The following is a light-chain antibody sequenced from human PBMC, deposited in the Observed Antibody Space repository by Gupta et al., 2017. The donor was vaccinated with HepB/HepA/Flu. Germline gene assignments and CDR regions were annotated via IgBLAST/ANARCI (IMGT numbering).Light chain of an antibody. CDR1: QSISSY. J-gene: IGKJ4*01. V-gene: IGKV1-39*01. CDR2: AAS. Sequence: PSSLSASVGDRVTITCRASQSISSYLNWYQQKPGKAPKLLIYAASSLQSGVPSRFSGSGSGTDFTLTISSLQPEDFATYYCQQSDSTLALTFGGGTKVEIK. CDR3: QQSDSTLALT.